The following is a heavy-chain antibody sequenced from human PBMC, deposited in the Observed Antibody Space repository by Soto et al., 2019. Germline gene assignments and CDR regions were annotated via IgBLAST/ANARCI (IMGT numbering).Heavy chain of an antibody. CDR3: AKAIFGVVINDGMDV. J-gene: IGHJ6*02. Sequence: GGSLRLSFAASGFTFDSFAMSWVRQTPQRGLEWVSAISASGTGTLYTDSVKGRFTISRGNAKNTLYLQMNSLRAEDTAVYYCAKAIFGVVINDGMDVGGQGTTVTVSS. D-gene: IGHD3-3*01. CDR1: GFTFDSFA. V-gene: IGHV3-23*01. CDR2: ISASGTGT.